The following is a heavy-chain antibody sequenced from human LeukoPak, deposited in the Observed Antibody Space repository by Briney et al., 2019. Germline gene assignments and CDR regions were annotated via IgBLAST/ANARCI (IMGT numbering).Heavy chain of an antibody. Sequence: GGSLRLSCAASGFTFSSYGMSWVRQAPGKGLEWVANIKQDGSEKYYVDSVRGRFTISRDNAKNSLYLQMNSLRAEDTAVYYCARRGDYYGSGIPAYYYYMDVWGKGTTVTVSS. V-gene: IGHV3-7*01. D-gene: IGHD3-10*01. CDR1: GFTFSSYG. CDR3: ARRGDYYGSGIPAYYYYMDV. CDR2: IKQDGSEK. J-gene: IGHJ6*03.